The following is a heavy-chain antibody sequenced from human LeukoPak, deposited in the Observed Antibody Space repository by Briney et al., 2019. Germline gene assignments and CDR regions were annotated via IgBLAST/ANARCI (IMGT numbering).Heavy chain of an antibody. V-gene: IGHV3-33*06. J-gene: IGHJ3*02. CDR1: GFTFSSYG. Sequence: PGGSLRLSCAASGFTFSSYGMHWVRQAPGKGLEWVAVIWYDGSNKYYADSVKGRFTISRDNSKNTLYLQMNSLRAEDTAVYYCAKSGSHYYDSSGYYPSLDAFDIWGQGTMVTVSS. CDR2: IWYDGSNK. CDR3: AKSGSHYYDSSGYYPSLDAFDI. D-gene: IGHD3-22*01.